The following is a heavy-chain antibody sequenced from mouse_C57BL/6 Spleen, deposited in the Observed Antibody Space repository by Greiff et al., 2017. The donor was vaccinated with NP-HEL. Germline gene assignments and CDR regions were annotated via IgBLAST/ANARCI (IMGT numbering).Heavy chain of an antibody. CDR2: ISSGRSTI. Sequence: EVQLVESGGGLVKPGGSLKLSCAASGFTFSDYGMHWVRQAPEKGLEWVAYISSGRSTIYYADTVKGRFTISRDNAKNTLFLQMTSLRSEDTAMYYCARPPITFYAMDYWGQGTSVTVSS. D-gene: IGHD1-1*01. J-gene: IGHJ4*01. CDR1: GFTFSDYG. CDR3: ARPPITFYAMDY. V-gene: IGHV5-17*01.